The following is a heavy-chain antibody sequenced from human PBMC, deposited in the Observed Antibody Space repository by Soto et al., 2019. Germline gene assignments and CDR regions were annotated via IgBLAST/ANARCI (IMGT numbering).Heavy chain of an antibody. D-gene: IGHD1-7*01. CDR1: GYTFTSYG. Sequence: ASVKVSCKASGYTFTSYGISWVRQAPGQGLEWMGWISAYNGNTNYAQKLQGRVTMTTDTSTSTAYMELRSLRPDDTAMYYCARDGVSSTEYTWNYGTYFDYWGQGALVTVS. V-gene: IGHV1-18*01. J-gene: IGHJ4*02. CDR3: ARDGVSSTEYTWNYGTYFDY. CDR2: ISAYNGNT.